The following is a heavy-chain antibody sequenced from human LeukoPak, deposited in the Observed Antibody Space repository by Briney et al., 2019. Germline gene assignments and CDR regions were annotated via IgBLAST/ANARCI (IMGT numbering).Heavy chain of an antibody. CDR3: ARSPGSSSAYYWFDP. D-gene: IGHD6-6*01. V-gene: IGHV3-21*01. CDR1: GFTFSSYS. J-gene: IGHJ5*02. Sequence: GGSLRLSCAASGFTFSSYSMNWVRHAPGKGLEWVSSISSSSSYIYYADSVKGRFTISRDNAKNSLYLQMNSLRAEDTAVYYCARSPGSSSAYYWFDPWGQGTLVTVSS. CDR2: ISSSSSYI.